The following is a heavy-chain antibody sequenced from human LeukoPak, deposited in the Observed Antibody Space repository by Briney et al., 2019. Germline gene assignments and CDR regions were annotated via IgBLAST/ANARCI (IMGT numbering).Heavy chain of an antibody. D-gene: IGHD3-22*01. Sequence: PSETLSLTCTVSGGSISSSSYYWGWIRQPPGKGLEWIGEIYHSGSTNYNPSLKSRVTISVDKSKNQFSLKLSSVTAADTAVYYCARSPPATDYYDSSGYPYYFDYWGQGTLVTVSS. V-gene: IGHV4-39*07. CDR1: GGSISSSSYY. CDR2: IYHSGST. CDR3: ARSPPATDYYDSSGYPYYFDY. J-gene: IGHJ4*02.